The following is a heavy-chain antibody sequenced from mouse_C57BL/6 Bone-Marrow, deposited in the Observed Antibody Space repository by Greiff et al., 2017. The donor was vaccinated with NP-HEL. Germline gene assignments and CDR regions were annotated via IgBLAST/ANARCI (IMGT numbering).Heavy chain of an antibody. CDR3: ASSMVTTRYYYAMDY. CDR2: ISYDGSN. J-gene: IGHJ4*01. Sequence: EVKLLESGPGLVKPSQSLSLTCSVTGYSITSGYYWNWIRQFPGNKLEWMGYISYDGSNNYNPSLKNRIPITRDTSKNQFFLKLNSVTTEDTATYYCASSMVTTRYYYAMDYWGQGTSVTVSS. V-gene: IGHV3-6*01. D-gene: IGHD2-2*01. CDR1: GYSITSGYY.